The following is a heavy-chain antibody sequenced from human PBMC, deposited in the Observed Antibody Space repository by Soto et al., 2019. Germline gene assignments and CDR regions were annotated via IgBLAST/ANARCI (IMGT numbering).Heavy chain of an antibody. D-gene: IGHD2-2*01. CDR2: ISSSSSYI. V-gene: IGHV3-21*01. CDR3: ARDECSSDCGGIFDN. CDR1: GFTFSSYS. Sequence: EVQLVESGGGLVKPGGSLRLSCAASGFTFSSYSINWVRQAPGKGLEWFSSISSSSSYIYYADSVKGRFTISRGNPKNSLFLQMDSRLAEGTAVYYCARDECSSDCGGIFDNWGQGPLVTVS. J-gene: IGHJ4*02.